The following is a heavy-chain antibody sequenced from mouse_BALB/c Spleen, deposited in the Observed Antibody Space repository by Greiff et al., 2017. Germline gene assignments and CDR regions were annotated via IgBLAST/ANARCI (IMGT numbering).Heavy chain of an antibody. CDR3: ARDQGVTTVVDYYAMDY. D-gene: IGHD1-1*01. V-gene: IGHV2-6-7*01. CDR1: GFSLTSYG. J-gene: IGHJ4*01. Sequence: VQLQQSGPGLVQPSQSLSITCTVSGFSLTSYGVNWVRQPPGKGLEWLGMIWGDGSTDYNSALKSRLSISKDNSKSQVFLKMNSLQTDDTARYYCARDQGVTTVVDYYAMDYWGQGTSVTVSS. CDR2: IWGDGST.